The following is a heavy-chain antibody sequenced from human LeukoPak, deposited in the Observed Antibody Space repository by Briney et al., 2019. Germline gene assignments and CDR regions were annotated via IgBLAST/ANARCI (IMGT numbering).Heavy chain of an antibody. Sequence: QALSLTCTFSGFSLSTSGMCVSWIRQPPGKALEWLARIDWDDDKYYSTSLKTRLTISKDTSKNQVVLTMTNMDPVDTATYYCARIAYDILTGYQYYFDYWGQGTLVTVSS. CDR1: GFSLSTSGMC. CDR3: ARIAYDILTGYQYYFDY. D-gene: IGHD3-9*01. V-gene: IGHV2-70*11. J-gene: IGHJ4*02. CDR2: IDWDDDK.